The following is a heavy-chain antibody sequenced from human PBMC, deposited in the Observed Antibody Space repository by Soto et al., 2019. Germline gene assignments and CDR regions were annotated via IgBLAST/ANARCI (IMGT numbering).Heavy chain of an antibody. CDR3: ARDTAMTGAARYDY. Sequence: QVQLQESGPGLVKTSQTLTLTCTVSGASVDSGGYYWTWIRQRPGKGLEWVGYIYYRGNTFYNPSLKSRLTISLDTSKNQFSLKLTPVTAADTAVYSCARDTAMTGAARYDYWGQGTLVTVSS. CDR1: GASVDSGGYY. V-gene: IGHV4-31*03. CDR2: IYYRGNT. J-gene: IGHJ4*02. D-gene: IGHD6-25*01.